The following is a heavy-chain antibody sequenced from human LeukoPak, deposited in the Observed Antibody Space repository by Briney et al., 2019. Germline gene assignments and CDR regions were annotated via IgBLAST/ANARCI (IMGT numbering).Heavy chain of an antibody. CDR2: IRYDGSNK. CDR3: AKVPYGSGSYYYYYYMGV. V-gene: IGHV3-30*02. Sequence: PGGSLRLSCAASGFTFSSYGMHWVRQAPGKGLEWVAFIRYDGSNKYYADSVKGRFTISRDNSKNTLYLQMNSLRAEDTAAYYCAKVPYGSGSYYYYYYMGVWGKGTTVTISS. J-gene: IGHJ6*03. CDR1: GFTFSSYG. D-gene: IGHD3-10*01.